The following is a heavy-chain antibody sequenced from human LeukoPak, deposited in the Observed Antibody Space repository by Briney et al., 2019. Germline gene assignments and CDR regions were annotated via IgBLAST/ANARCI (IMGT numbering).Heavy chain of an antibody. CDR3: ARASSGYYGNWFDP. D-gene: IGHD3-22*01. J-gene: IGHJ5*02. Sequence: SSETLSLTCTVSGGSISSYYWSWIRQPPGKGLEWIGYIYYSGSTNYIPSLKSRVTISVDTSKNQFSLKLSSVTAADTAVYYCARASSGYYGNWFDPWGQGTLVTVSS. CDR1: GGSISSYY. CDR2: IYYSGST. V-gene: IGHV4-59*01.